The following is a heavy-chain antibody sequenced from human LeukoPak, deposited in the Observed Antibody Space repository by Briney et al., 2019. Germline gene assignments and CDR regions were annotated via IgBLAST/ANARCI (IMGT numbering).Heavy chain of an antibody. CDR1: GGSFSGYY. CDR2: INHSGST. V-gene: IGHV4-34*01. J-gene: IGHJ6*02. CDR3: ARGGGSGSYYKRRPHYYYGMNV. D-gene: IGHD3-10*01. Sequence: SETLPPTCAVYGGSFSGYYWSWIRQPPGKGLEWIGEINHSGSTNYNPSLKSRVTISVDTSKNQFSLKLSSVTAADTAVYYCARGGGSGSYYKRRPHYYYGMNVWGQGTTVTVSS.